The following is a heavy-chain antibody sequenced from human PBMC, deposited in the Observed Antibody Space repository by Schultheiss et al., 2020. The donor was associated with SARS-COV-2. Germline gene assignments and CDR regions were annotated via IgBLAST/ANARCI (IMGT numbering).Heavy chain of an antibody. D-gene: IGHD3-22*01. V-gene: IGHV4-59*12. CDR1: GGSISSYY. CDR3: ARGAYDSSGYSPQH. J-gene: IGHJ1*01. Sequence: SETLSLTCTVSGGSISSYYWSWIRQPAGKGLEWIGYIYYSGSTNYNPSLKSRVTMSVDTSKNQFSLKLSSVTAADTAVYYCARGAYDSSGYSPQHWGQGTLVTVSS. CDR2: IYYSGST.